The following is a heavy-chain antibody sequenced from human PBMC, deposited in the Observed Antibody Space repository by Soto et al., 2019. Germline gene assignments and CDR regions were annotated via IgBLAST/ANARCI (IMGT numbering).Heavy chain of an antibody. J-gene: IGHJ6*03. D-gene: IGHD6-13*01. CDR1: GGSISSGGYY. Sequence: QVQLQESGPGLVKPSQTLSLTCTVSGGSISSGGYYWSWIRQHPGKGLEWIGYIYYSGSTYYNPSLKSRVTITVDTSKNQFSLKLSSVTAADTAVYYCARAPGIAAAGPHDYYMDVWGKGTTVTVSS. CDR2: IYYSGST. CDR3: ARAPGIAAAGPHDYYMDV. V-gene: IGHV4-31*03.